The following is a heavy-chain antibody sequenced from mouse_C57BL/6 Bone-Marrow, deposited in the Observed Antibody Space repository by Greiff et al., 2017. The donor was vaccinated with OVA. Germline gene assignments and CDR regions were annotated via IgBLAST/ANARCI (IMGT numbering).Heavy chain of an antibody. V-gene: IGHV1-81*01. Sequence: QVQLKESGAELARPGASVKLSCKASGYTFTSYGISWVKQRTGQGLEWIGEIYLRSGNTYYNEKFKGKATLTADQSASTAYMELRSLTSEDSAVDCCARAKRRWFYWYVDVWGTGTTVTVSS. J-gene: IGHJ1*03. D-gene: IGHD2-3*01. CDR2: IYLRSGNT. CDR1: GYTFTSYG. CDR3: ARAKRRWFYWYVDV.